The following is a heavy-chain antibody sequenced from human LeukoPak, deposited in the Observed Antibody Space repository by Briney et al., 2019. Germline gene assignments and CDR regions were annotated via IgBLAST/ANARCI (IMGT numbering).Heavy chain of an antibody. CDR3: AREAGYCSGGSCYGVSDNWFDP. D-gene: IGHD2-15*01. V-gene: IGHV3-30-3*01. CDR1: GFAFSSYA. Sequence: GRSLRLSCAASGFAFSSYAVHWVRQAPGKGLEWVAVISYDGSNKYYADSVKGRFTISRDNSKNTLYLQMNSLRAEDTAVYYCAREAGYCSGGSCYGVSDNWFDPWGQGTLVTVSS. CDR2: ISYDGSNK. J-gene: IGHJ5*02.